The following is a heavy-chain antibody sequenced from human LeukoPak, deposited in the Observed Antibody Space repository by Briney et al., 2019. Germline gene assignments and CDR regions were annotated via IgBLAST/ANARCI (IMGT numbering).Heavy chain of an antibody. Sequence: SETLSLTCTVYGASINNSTYYWGWIRQSPGKGLEWIGSFYYGRTTYYNPSLKSRATVFVDTCRNQVFLSLNSVTAADTAVYYCATHDGADYWGQGTLVTVSS. J-gene: IGHJ4*02. CDR3: ATHDGADY. CDR2: FYYGRTT. V-gene: IGHV4-39*01. D-gene: IGHD1-1*01. CDR1: GASINNSTYY.